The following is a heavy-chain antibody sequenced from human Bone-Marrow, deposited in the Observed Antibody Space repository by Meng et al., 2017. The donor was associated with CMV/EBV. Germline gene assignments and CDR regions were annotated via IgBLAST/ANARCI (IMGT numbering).Heavy chain of an antibody. CDR2: MNPNSGNT. J-gene: IGHJ6*02. Sequence: ASVKVSCKASGYTFTSFDINWVRQAPGQGLEWMGWMNPNSGNTGYAQKFQGRVTMTRSTSTSTAYMELSGLRSGDTAVYYCARDYFESSGSSSFAYYGMDVWGQGTMVTVSS. V-gene: IGHV1-8*01. D-gene: IGHD3-22*01. CDR3: ARDYFESSGSSSFAYYGMDV. CDR1: GYTFTSFD.